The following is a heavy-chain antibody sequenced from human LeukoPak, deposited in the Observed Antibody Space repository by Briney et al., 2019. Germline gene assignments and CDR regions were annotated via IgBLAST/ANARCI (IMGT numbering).Heavy chain of an antibody. V-gene: IGHV3-74*01. CDR2: INNDGSSA. CDR3: ARAKRNGFDI. Sequence: GGSLRLSCAASGFTFSSYWMHWVRQTPGKGLIYISRINNDGSSANYADSVRGRFTISRDNAENTLYLQMNSLRAEDTAVYYCARAKRNGFDIWGQGTMVTVSS. J-gene: IGHJ3*02. CDR1: GFTFSSYW.